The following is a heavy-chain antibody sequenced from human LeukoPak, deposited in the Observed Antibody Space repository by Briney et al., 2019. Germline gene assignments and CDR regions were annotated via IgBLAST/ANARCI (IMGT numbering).Heavy chain of an antibody. D-gene: IGHD3-3*01. CDR2: ISAYNGNT. Sequence: ASVKVSCKASGYTFTSYGISWVRQAPGQGLEWMGCISAYNGNTNYAQKLQGRVTMTTDTSTSTAYMELRSLRSDDTAVYYCARERHYDFWSGYSLHYYGMDVWGQGTTVTVSS. CDR1: GYTFTSYG. V-gene: IGHV1-18*01. CDR3: ARERHYDFWSGYSLHYYGMDV. J-gene: IGHJ6*02.